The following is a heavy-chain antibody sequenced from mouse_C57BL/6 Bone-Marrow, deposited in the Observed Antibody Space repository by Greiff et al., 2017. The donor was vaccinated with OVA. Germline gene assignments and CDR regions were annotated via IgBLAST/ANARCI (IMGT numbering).Heavy chain of an antibody. J-gene: IGHJ2*01. D-gene: IGHD1-3*01. CDR2: IDPSDSYT. V-gene: IGHV1-50*01. CDR3: ARKVVAQDFDY. Sequence: VQLQQPGAELVKPGASVKLSCKASGYTFTSYWMQWVKQRPGQGLEWIGEIDPSDSYTNYNQKFKGKATLTVDTSSSTAYMQLSSLTSEDSAVYYCARKVVAQDFDYWGQGTTLTVSS. CDR1: GYTFTSYW.